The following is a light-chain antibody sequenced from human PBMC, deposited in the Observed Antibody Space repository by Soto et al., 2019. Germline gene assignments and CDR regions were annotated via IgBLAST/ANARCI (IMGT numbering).Light chain of an antibody. CDR1: QNVGVY. J-gene: IGKJ3*01. CDR2: QTS. CDR3: QPYYSYPPA. Sequence: DIQMTQSPSTLSASVGDRVTFTCLASQNVGVYLAGYQQKPGKAPKLLIYQTSSLEYGVPSRFSGSGSETEFTLAISSLQPDDFATYYCQPYYSYPPAFGLGTKVEIK. V-gene: IGKV1-5*03.